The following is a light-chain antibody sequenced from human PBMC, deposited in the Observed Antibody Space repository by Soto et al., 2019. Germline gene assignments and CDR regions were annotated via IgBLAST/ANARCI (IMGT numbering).Light chain of an antibody. CDR3: CTYAGSYLWV. Sequence: QSVLTQPRSVSGSPGQSVTISCTGTSSDIGSYNYVSWYQQHPGKAPKLMIYDVSKRPSGVPDRFSGSKSDNTASLTISGLQTEDEADYYCCTYAGSYLWVFGGGTKLTVL. J-gene: IGLJ3*02. V-gene: IGLV2-11*01. CDR1: SSDIGSYNY. CDR2: DVS.